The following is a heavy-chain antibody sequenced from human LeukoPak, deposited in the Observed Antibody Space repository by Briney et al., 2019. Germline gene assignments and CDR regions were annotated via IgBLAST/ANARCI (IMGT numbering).Heavy chain of an antibody. CDR1: GFTFSSYA. J-gene: IGHJ4*02. Sequence: GGSLRLSCAASGFTFSSYAMNWVRQAPGKGLEWVSAISGSASSTYYADSVKGQFTISRDNSKNTLYLQMNSLRAEDTAVYYCAKDARPYFDWLLSDFDYWGQGTLVTVSS. CDR2: ISGSASST. D-gene: IGHD3-9*01. CDR3: AKDARPYFDWLLSDFDY. V-gene: IGHV3-23*01.